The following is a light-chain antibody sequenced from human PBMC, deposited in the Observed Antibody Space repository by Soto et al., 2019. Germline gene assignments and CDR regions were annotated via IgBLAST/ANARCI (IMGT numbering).Light chain of an antibody. CDR3: QQCNNWPPMYT. J-gene: IGKJ2*01. CDR1: QSVGSK. V-gene: IGKV3-15*01. CDR2: GAS. Sequence: EIVMTQSPATLSVSPGERATLSCRASQSVGSKLAWYQHKPGQAPRLLIYGASTRATGIPARLSGSGSGTEFTLTISSLQSEDFAIYSCQQCNNWPPMYTFGPGTKLEI.